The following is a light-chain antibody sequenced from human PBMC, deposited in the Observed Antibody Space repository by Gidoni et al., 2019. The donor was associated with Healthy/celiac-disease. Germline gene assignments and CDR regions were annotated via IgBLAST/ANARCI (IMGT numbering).Light chain of an antibody. J-gene: IGKJ3*01. V-gene: IGKV1-39*01. CDR3: QQSYSTPIFT. CDR2: AAS. Sequence: DIQMTQSPSSLSASVGDRVTITCRASQSISSYLNWYQQKPGKAPKLLIYAASSLQSGVPSSFSGSGSGTDFTLTISSLQPEDFATYYCQQSYSTPIFTFGPGTKVDIK. CDR1: QSISSY.